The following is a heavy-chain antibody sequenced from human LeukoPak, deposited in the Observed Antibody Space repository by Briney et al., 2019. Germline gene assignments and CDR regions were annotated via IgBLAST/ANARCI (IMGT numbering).Heavy chain of an antibody. Sequence: GGSLILSCSASGFTFISYCVHCCGQEPGRGLVGGAVILYVGGSKYYADTEKGRFTISTDTSKHTLNLQTNSLRAEATAVYYCARNKWFGESTPFDYWGQGNLVTASS. CDR3: ARNKWFGESTPFDY. D-gene: IGHD3-10*01. CDR2: ILYVGGSK. CDR1: GFTFISYC. J-gene: IGHJ4*02. V-gene: IGHV3-33*01.